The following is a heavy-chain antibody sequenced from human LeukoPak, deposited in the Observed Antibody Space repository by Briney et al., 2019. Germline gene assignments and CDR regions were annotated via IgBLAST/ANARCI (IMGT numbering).Heavy chain of an antibody. D-gene: IGHD6-6*01. CDR1: GGTFSSYA. Sequence: SVVVSCKASGGTFSSYAISWVRQAPGQGLEWMGGIIPIFGTANYAQKFQGRVTITADESTSTAYMELSSLRSEDTAVYYCARAHLGIAARPGAFDIWAQGTMVTVSS. J-gene: IGHJ3*02. CDR3: ARAHLGIAARPGAFDI. V-gene: IGHV1-69*13. CDR2: IIPIFGTA.